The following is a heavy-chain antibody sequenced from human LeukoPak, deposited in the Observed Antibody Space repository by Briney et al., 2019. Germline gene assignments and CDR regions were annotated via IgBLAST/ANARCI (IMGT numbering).Heavy chain of an antibody. Sequence: SETLSLTCTVSGGSISSYYWSWIRQPPGKGLEWIGYIYYSGSTNYNPSLKSRVTTSVDTSKNQFSLKLSSVTAADTAVYYCAGSVLRYFDAFDIWGQGTMVTVSS. V-gene: IGHV4-59*01. CDR2: IYYSGST. J-gene: IGHJ3*02. CDR1: GGSISSYY. D-gene: IGHD3-9*01. CDR3: AGSVLRYFDAFDI.